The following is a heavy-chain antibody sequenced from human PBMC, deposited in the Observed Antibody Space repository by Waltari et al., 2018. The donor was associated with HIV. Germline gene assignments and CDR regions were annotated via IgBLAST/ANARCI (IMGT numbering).Heavy chain of an antibody. CDR3: ARDLGYSYGYVSDY. D-gene: IGHD5-18*01. J-gene: IGHJ4*02. V-gene: IGHV3-7*01. CDR2: IKQYGSWK. CDR1: GFPVISSV. Sequence: EVRLVVSGGGMVAPRRSVLDSCRAFGFPVISSVMRWVGQAPGKGLDGVANIKQYGSWKYYVDSVKGRFTISRDNAKNSLYLQMNSLRAEDTAVYYCARDLGYSYGYVSDYWGQGTLVTVSS.